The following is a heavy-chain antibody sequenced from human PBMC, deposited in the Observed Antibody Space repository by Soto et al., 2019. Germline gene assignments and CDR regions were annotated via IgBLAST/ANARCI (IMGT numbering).Heavy chain of an antibody. D-gene: IGHD3-3*01. J-gene: IGHJ6*02. Sequence: QVQLVESGGGVVQPGRSLRLSCAASGFTFSSYGMHWVRQAPGKGLEWVAVIWYDGSNKYYADSVKGRFTISRDNSTNTVYLQMNTLRAEDTAVYYRARDWRPGEGGDSDMDVWGQGTNVTVSS. CDR2: IWYDGSNK. CDR3: ARDWRPGEGGDSDMDV. V-gene: IGHV3-33*01. CDR1: GFTFSSYG.